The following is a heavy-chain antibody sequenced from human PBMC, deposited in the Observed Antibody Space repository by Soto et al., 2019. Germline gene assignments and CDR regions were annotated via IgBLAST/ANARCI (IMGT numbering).Heavy chain of an antibody. J-gene: IGHJ5*02. CDR2: FDPEDGET. CDR3: ATVVTMVRGVIITSWFDP. Sequence: GASVRVSCKXSGYTLTELSMHWVRQAPGKGLEWMGGFDPEDGETIYAQKFQGRVTMTEDTSTDTAYMELSSLRSEDTAVYYCATVVTMVRGVIITSWFDPWGQGTLVTVSS. CDR1: GYTLTELS. D-gene: IGHD3-10*01. V-gene: IGHV1-24*01.